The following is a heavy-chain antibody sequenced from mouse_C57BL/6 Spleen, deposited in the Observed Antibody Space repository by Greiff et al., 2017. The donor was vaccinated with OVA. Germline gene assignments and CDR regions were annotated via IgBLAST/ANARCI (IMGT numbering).Heavy chain of an antibody. J-gene: IGHJ2*01. D-gene: IGHD2-3*01. CDR2: INPGSGGT. CDR1: GYAFTNYL. V-gene: IGHV1-54*01. Sequence: VKLQESGAELVRPGTSVKVSCKASGYAFTNYLIEWVKQRPGQGLEWIGVINPGSGGTNYNEKFKGKATLTADKSSSTAYMQLSSLTSEDSAVYFCARSGYYSYYFDYWGQGTTLTVSS. CDR3: ARSGYYSYYFDY.